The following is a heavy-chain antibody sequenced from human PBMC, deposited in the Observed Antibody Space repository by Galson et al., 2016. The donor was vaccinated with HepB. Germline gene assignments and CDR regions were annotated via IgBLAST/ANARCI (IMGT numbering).Heavy chain of an antibody. V-gene: IGHV3-30*03. CDR3: ARDLSPGWELDYYNYGMDV. CDR1: GFRFSSYG. J-gene: IGHJ6*02. D-gene: IGHD1-1*01. CDR2: ISFDGSTK. Sequence: SLRLSCAASGFRFSSYGMHWVRQAPGKGLEXVAVISFDGSTKNYIDSVKGRFTVSRDNLENTLYLQMNSLRTDDTAEYYCARDLSPGWELDYYNYGMDVWGQGTTVTVSS.